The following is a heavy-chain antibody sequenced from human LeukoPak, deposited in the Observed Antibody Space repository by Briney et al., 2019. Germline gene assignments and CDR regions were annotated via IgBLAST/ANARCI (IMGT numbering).Heavy chain of an antibody. CDR3: ARVPFDSSGYYSVYNWFDP. Sequence: ASVKVSCKASGYTFTGYYMHWVRQAPGQGLEWMGWINPNSGGTNYAQKFQGRVTMTRDTSISTAYMELSRLRSDDTAVYYCARVPFDSSGYYSVYNWFDPWGQGTLVTVSS. D-gene: IGHD3-22*01. J-gene: IGHJ5*02. CDR1: GYTFTGYY. CDR2: INPNSGGT. V-gene: IGHV1-2*02.